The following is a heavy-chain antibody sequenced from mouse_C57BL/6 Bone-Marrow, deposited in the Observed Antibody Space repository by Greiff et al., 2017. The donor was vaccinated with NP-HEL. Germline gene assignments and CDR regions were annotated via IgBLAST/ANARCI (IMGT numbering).Heavy chain of an antibody. CDR2: IDPSDSYT. V-gene: IGHV1-69*01. CDR1: GYTFTSYW. D-gene: IGHD1-1*01. Sequence: QVQLQQPGAELVMPGASVKLSCKASGYTFTSYWMHWVKQRPGQGLEWIGEIDPSDSYTNYNQKFKGKSTLTVDKSSRTAYMQLSSLTSEDSAVYYCAKCYYYGSSPFAYWGQGTLVTVSA. J-gene: IGHJ3*01. CDR3: AKCYYYGSSPFAY.